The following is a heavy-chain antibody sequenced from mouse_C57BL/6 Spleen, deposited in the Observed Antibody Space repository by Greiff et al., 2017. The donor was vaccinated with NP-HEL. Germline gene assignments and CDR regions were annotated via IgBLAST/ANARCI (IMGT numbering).Heavy chain of an antibody. V-gene: IGHV5-16*01. J-gene: IGHJ4*01. CDR2: INYDGSST. CDR3: ARESYGGMMDY. CDR1: GFTFSDYY. Sequence: EVKLVESEGGLVQPGSSMKLSCTASGFTFSDYYMAWVRQVPEKGLEWVANINYDGSSTYYLDSLKSRFIISRDNAKNILYLQMSSLKSEDTATYYCARESYGGMMDYWGQGTSVTVSS. D-gene: IGHD1-1*01.